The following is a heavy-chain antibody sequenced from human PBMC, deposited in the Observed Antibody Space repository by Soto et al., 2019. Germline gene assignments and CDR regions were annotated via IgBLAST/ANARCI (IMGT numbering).Heavy chain of an antibody. CDR2: IYPGDSDT. V-gene: IGHV5-51*01. CDR3: AISRLDWVWGSSNFFDY. J-gene: IGHJ4*02. Sequence: GESLKISCETSGYNFNTYWVGWVRQMPGKGLELMGIIYPGDSDTRYSPSFQGQVTISVDRSIGTAFLQWISLKASDTAIYYCAISRLDWVWGSSNFFDYWGQGTLVTVSS. D-gene: IGHD3-16*01. CDR1: GYNFNTYW.